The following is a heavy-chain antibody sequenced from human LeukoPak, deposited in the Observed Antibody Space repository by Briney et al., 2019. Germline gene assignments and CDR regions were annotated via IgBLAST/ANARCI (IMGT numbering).Heavy chain of an antibody. CDR3: AKDRDGFDP. J-gene: IGHJ5*02. V-gene: IGHV3-33*06. CDR2: IWYDGSNN. D-gene: IGHD2-21*02. Sequence: GGSLRLSCAASGFTFSSYGMHWVGQAPGKGLEGGAVIWYDGSNNDYADSVKGRFTISRDNSKNTLYLQMNSLRAEDTAVYYCAKDRDGFDPWGQGTLVTVSS. CDR1: GFTFSSYG.